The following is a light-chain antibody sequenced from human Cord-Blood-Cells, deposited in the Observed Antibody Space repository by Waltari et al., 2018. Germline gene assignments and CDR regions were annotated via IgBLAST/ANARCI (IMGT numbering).Light chain of an antibody. Sequence: SSELTQAPAVLVALGQTVRIPCQGDSLGSFHPTWYQQKPGQAPVLVIYGKNNRPSGIPDRFSGSSSGNTASLTITGAQAEDEADYYCNSRDSSGNHVVFGGGTKLTVL. CDR1: SLGSFH. J-gene: IGLJ2*01. CDR3: NSRDSSGNHVV. CDR2: GKN. V-gene: IGLV3-19*01.